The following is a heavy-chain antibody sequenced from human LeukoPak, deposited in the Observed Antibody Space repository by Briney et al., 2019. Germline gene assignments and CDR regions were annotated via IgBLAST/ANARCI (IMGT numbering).Heavy chain of an antibody. CDR2: INWSGGST. CDR3: ARAPITSPFYFDY. V-gene: IGHV3-20*04. D-gene: IGHD2-2*01. Sequence: PGGSLRLSCTASGFAFDEHGMSGVRQVPGKGREWVSGINWSGGSTGYADSLRGRFTISRDNAKNSLYLKMDSLRAEDTALYYCARAPITSPFYFDYCGQGTLVTVSS. CDR1: GFAFDEHG. J-gene: IGHJ4*02.